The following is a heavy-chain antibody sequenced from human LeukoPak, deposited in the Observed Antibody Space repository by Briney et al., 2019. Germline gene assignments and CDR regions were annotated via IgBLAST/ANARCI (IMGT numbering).Heavy chain of an antibody. V-gene: IGHV4-30-4*01. CDR3: ARDLNSRGYYYHFDY. J-gene: IGHJ4*02. CDR1: GGSISSGDYF. CDR2: IYYSGST. D-gene: IGHD3-22*01. Sequence: SQTLSLTCTVSGGSISSGDYFWSWIRQPPGEGLKWIGYIYYSGSTSYNPSLKSRLTISVDTSNNQFSLKLSSVTAADTAVYYCARDLNSRGYYYHFDYWGQGTLVTVSS.